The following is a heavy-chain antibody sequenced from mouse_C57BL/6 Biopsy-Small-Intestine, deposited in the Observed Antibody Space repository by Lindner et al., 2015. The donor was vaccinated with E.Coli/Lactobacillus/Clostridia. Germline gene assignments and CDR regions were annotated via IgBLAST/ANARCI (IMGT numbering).Heavy chain of an antibody. D-gene: IGHD2-4*01. V-gene: IGHV1-19*01. CDR1: GYTFTDYY. CDR3: ARSEGPYDYDGYAMDY. J-gene: IGHJ4*01. Sequence: VQLQESGPVLVKPGASVKMSCKVSGYTFTDYYMNWVKQSHEKSLEWIGFINPYNGGTNYNQKFKGKATLTVDKSSSTAYMELNSLTSEDSAVYYCARSEGPYDYDGYAMDYWGQGTSVTVSS. CDR2: INPYNGGT.